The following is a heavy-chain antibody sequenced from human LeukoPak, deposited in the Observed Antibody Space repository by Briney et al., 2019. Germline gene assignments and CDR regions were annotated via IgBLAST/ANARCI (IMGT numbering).Heavy chain of an antibody. D-gene: IGHD5-24*01. J-gene: IGHJ4*02. Sequence: GGSLRLSCAASGFTFDYYGMSWVRQAPGKGLEWVSGINWNGGSTGYADSVKGRFTISRDNAKNSLYLQMNSLRAEDTALYYCARVGGQEMATMEFGYWGQGTLVTVSS. CDR1: GFTFDYYG. CDR3: ARVGGQEMATMEFGY. V-gene: IGHV3-20*04. CDR2: INWNGGST.